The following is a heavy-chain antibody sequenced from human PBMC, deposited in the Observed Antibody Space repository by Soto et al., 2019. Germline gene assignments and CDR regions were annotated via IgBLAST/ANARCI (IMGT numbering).Heavy chain of an antibody. CDR3: ERGLSADSSGYYYDY. J-gene: IGHJ4*02. Sequence: PSETLSLTCAVSGGSISSSNWWSWVRQPPGKGLEWIGEIYHSGSTNYNPSLKSRVTISVDKSKNQFSLKLSSVTAADTAVYYCERGLSADSSGYYYDYWGQGTLVTVSS. V-gene: IGHV4-4*02. D-gene: IGHD3-22*01. CDR1: GGSISSSNW. CDR2: IYHSGST.